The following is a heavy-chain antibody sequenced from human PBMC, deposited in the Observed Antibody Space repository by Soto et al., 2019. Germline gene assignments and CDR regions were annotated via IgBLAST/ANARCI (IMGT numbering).Heavy chain of an antibody. Sequence: ASVKVSCKASGYTLTSYAMHWVRQAPGQRLEWMGWINAGNVNTKYSQKFQGRVTITRDTSASTAYMELSSLRSEDTAVYYCARSVFPLNWFDPWGQGTLVTVSS. CDR1: GYTLTSYA. CDR3: ARSVFPLNWFDP. V-gene: IGHV1-3*01. J-gene: IGHJ5*02. CDR2: INAGNVNT.